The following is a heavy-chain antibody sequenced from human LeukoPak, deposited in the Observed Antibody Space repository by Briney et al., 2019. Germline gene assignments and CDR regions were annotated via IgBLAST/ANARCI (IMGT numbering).Heavy chain of an antibody. J-gene: IGHJ5*02. D-gene: IGHD3-9*01. CDR3: ARGRPSYDILTGYYRRTLPIRSSNWFDP. V-gene: IGHV1-18*01. CDR2: ISSYNENT. Sequence: VASVKVSCKASVYTFSNYVISWVRPAPAQGLEWMGWISSYNENTHYAHQPHGGATITTNTSISTAYMELSTLRSEDTAVYYCARGRPSYDILTGYYRRTLPIRSSNWFDPWGQGTLVTVSS. CDR1: VYTFSNYV.